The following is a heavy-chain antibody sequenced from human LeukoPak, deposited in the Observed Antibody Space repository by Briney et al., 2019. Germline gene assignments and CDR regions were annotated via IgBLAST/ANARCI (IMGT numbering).Heavy chain of an antibody. J-gene: IGHJ4*02. Sequence: PSGTVSLTCTVSGGSISTYSWSWIRQPPGKGLEWIGYITYSGTSNYNPSLKSRVTMSVDTSKNQFSLNLSSVTAADTAVFYCARYGSGSYLDYWGQGTLVTLSS. CDR1: GGSISTYS. CDR3: ARYGSGSYLDY. V-gene: IGHV4-59*12. D-gene: IGHD3-10*01. CDR2: ITYSGTS.